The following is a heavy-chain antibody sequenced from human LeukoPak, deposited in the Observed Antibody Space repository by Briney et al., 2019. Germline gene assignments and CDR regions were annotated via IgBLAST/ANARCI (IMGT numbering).Heavy chain of an antibody. J-gene: IGHJ4*02. D-gene: IGHD3-22*01. CDR2: IYYSGST. CDR3: ARATTYYYDSSGYYPR. V-gene: IGHV4-30-4*01. Sequence: SQTLSLTCTVSGGSISSGDYYWSWIRHPPGKGLEWIGYIYYSGSTYYNPSLKSRLTISVDTSKNQFSLKLSSVTAADTAVYYCARATTYYYDSSGYYPRWGQGTLVTVSS. CDR1: GGSISSGDYY.